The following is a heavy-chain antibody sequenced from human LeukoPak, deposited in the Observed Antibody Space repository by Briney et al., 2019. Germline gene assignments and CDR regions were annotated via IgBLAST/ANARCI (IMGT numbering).Heavy chain of an antibody. J-gene: IGHJ3*02. V-gene: IGHV3-33*01. CDR2: IWYDGSNK. Sequence: GGSLRLSCAASGFTFSSYGMHWVRQAPGKGLEWVAVIWYDGSNKYYADSAKGRFTISRDNSKNTLYLQMNSLRAEDTAVYYCARDANYDSSGYRDAFDIWGQGTMVTVSS. CDR1: GFTFSSYG. CDR3: ARDANYDSSGYRDAFDI. D-gene: IGHD3-22*01.